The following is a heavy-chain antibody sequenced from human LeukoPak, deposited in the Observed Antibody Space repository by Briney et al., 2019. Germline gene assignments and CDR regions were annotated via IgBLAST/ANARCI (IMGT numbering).Heavy chain of an antibody. V-gene: IGHV3-74*01. Sequence: GGSLRLSCAASGFDFSSNWMHWVRHAPGQGLVWVPRIKSDGISTNYADSVKGRFTISRDIAKNTLYLQMNSLRAGDTGVYYCAKDHYWSIDYWGRGTLVTVSS. J-gene: IGHJ4*02. CDR3: AKDHYWSIDY. CDR2: IKSDGIST. CDR1: GFDFSSNW. D-gene: IGHD3-3*01.